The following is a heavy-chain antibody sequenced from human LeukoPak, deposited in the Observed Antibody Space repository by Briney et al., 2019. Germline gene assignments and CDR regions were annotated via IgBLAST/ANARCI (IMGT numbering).Heavy chain of an antibody. CDR1: GSIFTSYW. Sequence: GESLKISCKGSGSIFTSYWIGWGRQMPGKGLEWMGIIYPGDSDTRYSPSFQGQVTISADKSISTAYLQWSSLKASDTAMYYCARSPIRGYCSGGSCYRTLNRFDHWGQGTLVTVSS. V-gene: IGHV5-51*01. CDR3: ARSPIRGYCSGGSCYRTLNRFDH. CDR2: IYPGDSDT. D-gene: IGHD2-15*01. J-gene: IGHJ5*02.